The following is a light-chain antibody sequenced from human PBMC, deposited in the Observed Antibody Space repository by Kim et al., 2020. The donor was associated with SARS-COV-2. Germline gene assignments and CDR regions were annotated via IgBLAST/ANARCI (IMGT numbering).Light chain of an antibody. Sequence: GQTVPSSCTGTCSYVCSYNRVSGYHQPPGTAPILLIYEVTNRPSGVPHRFSGSKSGNTASLTISGLQAEDESDYYCSSQTNPGTWVFGGGTQLTVL. CDR2: EVT. CDR1: CSYVCSYNR. CDR3: SSQTNPGTWV. V-gene: IGLV2-18*02. J-gene: IGLJ3*02.